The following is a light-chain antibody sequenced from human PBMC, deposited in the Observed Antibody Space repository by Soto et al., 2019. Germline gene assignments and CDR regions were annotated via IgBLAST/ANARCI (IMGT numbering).Light chain of an antibody. Sequence: DIQMTQSPSSLSASVGDRVTVTCRASQNIYTYLNWYQQKPGKAPKLLIYGASSLQSGVPLRFSGGGSRTDFTLTIRSLQSEDFATYYCQQSYRSPYTFGQGTKLEIK. CDR3: QQSYRSPYT. V-gene: IGKV1-39*01. CDR2: GAS. CDR1: QNIYTY. J-gene: IGKJ2*01.